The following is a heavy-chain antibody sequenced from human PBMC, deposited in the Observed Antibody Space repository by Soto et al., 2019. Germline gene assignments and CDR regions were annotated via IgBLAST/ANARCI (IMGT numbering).Heavy chain of an antibody. V-gene: IGHV1-3*01. J-gene: IGHJ4*02. CDR1: GYTFTSYA. CDR2: INAGNGNT. Sequence: ASVKVSCKASGYTFTSYAMHWVRQAPGQRLEWMGWINAGNGNTKYSQKFQGRVTITRDTSASTAYMELSSLRSEDTAVYYCARDVLEGGFLEWLLHTYYFDYWGQGTLVTVSS. CDR3: ARDVLEGGFLEWLLHTYYFDY. D-gene: IGHD3-3*01.